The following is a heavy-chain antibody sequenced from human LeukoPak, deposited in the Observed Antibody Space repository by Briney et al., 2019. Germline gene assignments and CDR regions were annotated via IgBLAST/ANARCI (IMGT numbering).Heavy chain of an antibody. J-gene: IGHJ5*02. V-gene: IGHV4-39*07. CDR1: GGSISSSSYY. D-gene: IGHD4-11*01. CDR3: ARGLHPVFDL. CDR2: IYHSGST. Sequence: SETLSLTCTVSGGSISSSSYYWGWIRQPPGKGLEWIGEIYHSGSTNYNPSLKSRVTISVDKSKNQFSLKLSSVTAADTAVYYCARGLHPVFDLWGQGTLVTVSS.